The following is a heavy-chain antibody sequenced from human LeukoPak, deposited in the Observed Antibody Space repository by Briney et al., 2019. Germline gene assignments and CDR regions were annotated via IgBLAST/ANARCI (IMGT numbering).Heavy chain of an antibody. Sequence: GASVKVSCKASGYTFTGYYMHWVRQPPGQGLEWMGWINPNSGGTNYAQKFQGRVTMTRDTSISTAYMELSRLRSDDTAVYYCASKRGYGDYGVSPFDYWGQGTLVTVSS. J-gene: IGHJ4*02. V-gene: IGHV1-2*02. CDR1: GYTFTGYY. CDR2: INPNSGGT. D-gene: IGHD4-17*01. CDR3: ASKRGYGDYGVSPFDY.